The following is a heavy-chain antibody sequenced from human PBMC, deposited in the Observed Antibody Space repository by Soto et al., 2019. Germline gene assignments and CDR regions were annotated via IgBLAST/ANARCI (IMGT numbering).Heavy chain of an antibody. CDR3: ARQGYYYGSAYDAFDI. CDR2: IYPGDSDT. CDR1: GYSFTSYW. V-gene: IGHV5-51*01. D-gene: IGHD3-10*01. Sequence: GESLKISCKGSGYSFTSYWIGWVRQMPGKGLEWMGIIYPGDSDTTYSPSFQGQVTISADKSISTAYLQWNSLKASDTAMYYCARQGYYYGSAYDAFDIWGQGTMVTVSS. J-gene: IGHJ3*02.